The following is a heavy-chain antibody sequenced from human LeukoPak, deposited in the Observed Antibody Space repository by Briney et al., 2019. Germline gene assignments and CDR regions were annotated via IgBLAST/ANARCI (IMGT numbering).Heavy chain of an antibody. J-gene: IGHJ4*02. D-gene: IGHD3-9*01. CDR3: ARDLVVQYYDILTSPAPADY. V-gene: IGHV3-23*01. CDR2: ISDGGDTT. CDR1: GFTFSNNG. Sequence: GGSLRLSCAASGFTFSNNGMTWVRQAPGKGMEWVTGISDGGDTTYDAGSVKGRFTVSRDNSKNILYLQMNSLRAEDTAVYYCARDLVVQYYDILTSPAPADYWGQGTLVTVSS.